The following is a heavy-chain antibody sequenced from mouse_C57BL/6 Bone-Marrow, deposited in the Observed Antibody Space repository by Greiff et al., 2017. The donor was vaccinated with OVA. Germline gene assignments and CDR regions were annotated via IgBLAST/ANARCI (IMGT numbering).Heavy chain of an antibody. CDR2: ISSGGSYT. Sequence: EVKLMESGGDLVKPGGSLKLSCAASGFTFSSYGMSWVRQTPDKRLEWVATISSGGSYTYYPDSVKGRFTISRDNAKNTLYLQMSSLKSEDTAMYYCARHSTVVGRFAYWGQGTLVTVSA. CDR3: ARHSTVVGRFAY. J-gene: IGHJ3*01. D-gene: IGHD1-1*01. CDR1: GFTFSSYG. V-gene: IGHV5-6*01.